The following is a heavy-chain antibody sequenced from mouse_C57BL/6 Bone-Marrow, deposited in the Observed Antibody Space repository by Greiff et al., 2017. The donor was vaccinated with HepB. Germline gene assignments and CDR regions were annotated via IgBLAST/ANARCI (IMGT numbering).Heavy chain of an antibody. D-gene: IGHD1-1*01. Sequence: EVQLQHSVAELVRPGASVKLSCTASGFNIKNTYMHWVKQRPEQGLEWIGRIDPANGNTKYAPKFQGKATITADTSSNTAYLQLSSLTSEDTAIYYCARGTISSGSTVDYWGQGTTLTVSS. CDR2: IDPANGNT. J-gene: IGHJ2*01. CDR1: GFNIKNTY. CDR3: ARGTISSGSTVDY. V-gene: IGHV14-3*01.